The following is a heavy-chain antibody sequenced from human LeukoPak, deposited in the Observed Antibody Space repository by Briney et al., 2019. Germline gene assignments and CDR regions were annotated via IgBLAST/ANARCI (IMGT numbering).Heavy chain of an antibody. Sequence: ASVKVSCKGSGYTFSSYYMHWLRQAPGQGLEWMGIINPSGGSTSYAQKFQGRVTMTRDTSTSTVYMELSSLRSEDTAVYYCERLTVVTAINGMDVWGQGTTVTVSS. V-gene: IGHV1-46*01. D-gene: IGHD2-21*02. CDR3: ERLTVVTAINGMDV. CDR1: GYTFSSYY. CDR2: INPSGGST. J-gene: IGHJ6*02.